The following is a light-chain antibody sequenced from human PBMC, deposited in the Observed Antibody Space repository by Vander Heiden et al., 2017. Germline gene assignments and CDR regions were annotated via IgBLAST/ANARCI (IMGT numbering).Light chain of an antibody. V-gene: IGLV3-1*01. CDR1: NLGDKF. CDR3: QAWDSSVLYV. CDR2: QDR. J-gene: IGLJ1*01. Sequence: SYELTQPPSVSVPPGQAATITCSGKNLGDKFVSWYQHKSGQSPVLVMYQDRRRPSGIPDRFAASHSGDTATLTIGDIQAMDEADCYCQAWDSSVLYVFGSGTKVTVL.